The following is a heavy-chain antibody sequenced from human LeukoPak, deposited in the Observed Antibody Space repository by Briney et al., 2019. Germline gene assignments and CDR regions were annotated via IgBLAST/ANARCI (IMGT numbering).Heavy chain of an antibody. CDR2: ISSSSSYT. CDR1: VFTFSDYY. D-gene: IGHD3-22*01. CDR3: ARDHRYDGQTPEIDY. J-gene: IGHJ4*02. Sequence: GGSLRLSCAASVFTFSDYYMSWIPQAPGKGLEGVSYISSSSSYTNYADSVKGRFTISRDNAKNSLYLQMNSLRAEDTAVYYCARDHRYDGQTPEIDYWGQGTLVTVSS. V-gene: IGHV3-11*05.